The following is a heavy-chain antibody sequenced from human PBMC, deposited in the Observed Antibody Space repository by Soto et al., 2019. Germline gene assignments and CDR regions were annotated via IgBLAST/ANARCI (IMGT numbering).Heavy chain of an antibody. V-gene: IGHV3-30*18. Sequence: GGSLRLSCAASGFVFSSYGMHWVRQAPGKGLEWVAVISYDESDKYYADSVKGRFTISRDNSKNTVYLQMNSLRPEDTAVYYCAKAGGLRFLPFDPWGQGTLVTVSS. CDR1: GFVFSSYG. CDR3: AKAGGLRFLPFDP. D-gene: IGHD3-3*01. J-gene: IGHJ5*02. CDR2: ISYDESDK.